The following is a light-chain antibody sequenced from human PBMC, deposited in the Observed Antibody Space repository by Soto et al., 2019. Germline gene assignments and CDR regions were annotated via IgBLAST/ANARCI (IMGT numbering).Light chain of an antibody. V-gene: IGLV2-23*01. CDR1: SSYFGTYNL. CDR2: EAT. J-gene: IGLJ1*01. Sequence: QSALTQPASVSGSPGQSITISCTGTSSYFGTYNLVSWYQHHPGKAPKLLIYEATKRPPGVSDRFSGSKSGYTASLTISELQAEDGADYYCCSYAGSSTFVFETGTKVTV. CDR3: CSYAGSSTFV.